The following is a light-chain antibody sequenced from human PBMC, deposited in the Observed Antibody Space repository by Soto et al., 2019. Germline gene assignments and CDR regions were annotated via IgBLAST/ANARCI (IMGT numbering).Light chain of an antibody. CDR1: SSDVGGYNY. J-gene: IGLJ1*01. CDR2: GVS. Sequence: QSALTQPASVSGSPGQSITISCTGTSSDVGGYNYVSWYQQHPGKAPKLMISGVSNRPSGVSNRFSGSKSGNTASLTISGLQTQVEADYYCISYTTSVTNVFGTGTRLTVL. CDR3: ISYTTSVTNV. V-gene: IGLV2-14*01.